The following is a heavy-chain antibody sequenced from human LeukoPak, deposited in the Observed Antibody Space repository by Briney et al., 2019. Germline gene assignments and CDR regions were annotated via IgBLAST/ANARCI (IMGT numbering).Heavy chain of an antibody. CDR3: ARGLKYQLLVSWFDP. CDR1: GFTFDDYG. D-gene: IGHD2-2*01. V-gene: IGHV3-20*04. J-gene: IGHJ5*02. Sequence: GGSLRRYCAASGFTFDDYGMSWVRQAPGKGLEWVSGINWNGGSTGYADSVKGRFTISRDNAKNSLYLQMNSLRAEDTALYYCARGLKYQLLVSWFDPWGQGTLVTVSS. CDR2: INWNGGST.